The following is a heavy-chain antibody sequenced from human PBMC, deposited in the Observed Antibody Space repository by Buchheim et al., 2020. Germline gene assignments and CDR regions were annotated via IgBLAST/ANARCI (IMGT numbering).Heavy chain of an antibody. D-gene: IGHD3-3*01. V-gene: IGHV3-30-3*01. J-gene: IGHJ6*02. Sequence: QVQLVESGGGVVQPGRSLRLSCAASGFTFSSYAMHWVRQAPGKGLEWVAVISYDGSNKYYADSVKGRFTISRDNSKNTLSLQMNSLRAEDTAVYYCARVLETGFLEWLLFHYYYGMDVWGQGTT. CDR3: ARVLETGFLEWLLFHYYYGMDV. CDR1: GFTFSSYA. CDR2: ISYDGSNK.